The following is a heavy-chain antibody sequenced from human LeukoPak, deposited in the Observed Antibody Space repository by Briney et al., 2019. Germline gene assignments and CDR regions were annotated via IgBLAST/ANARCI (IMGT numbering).Heavy chain of an antibody. D-gene: IGHD3-16*01. Sequence: GGSLRLSCAASGFTFSDYYMSWIRQAPGKGLEWVSYISSSGSTIYYADSVKGRFTISRDNAKNSLYLQMNSLRAEDTAVYYCARDNPGGSSGGMDNYYMDVWGKGTTVTVSS. CDR3: ARDNPGGSSGGMDNYYMDV. V-gene: IGHV3-11*04. CDR1: GFTFSDYY. CDR2: ISSSGSTI. J-gene: IGHJ6*03.